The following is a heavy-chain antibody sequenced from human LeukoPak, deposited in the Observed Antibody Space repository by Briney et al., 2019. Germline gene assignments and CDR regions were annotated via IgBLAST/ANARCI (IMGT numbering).Heavy chain of an antibody. CDR2: IYYSGST. CDR1: GGSISGYF. CDR3: ARLTDLGLPDAFDI. Sequence: SETLSLTCIVSGGSISGYFWSWLRQPPGKGLEWIGFIYYSGSTNYNPSLKSRVTISVDTSKNQFSLNLSSVTAADTAVYYCARLTDLGLPDAFDIWGRGTLVTVSS. V-gene: IGHV4-59*08. D-gene: IGHD4/OR15-4a*01. J-gene: IGHJ3*02.